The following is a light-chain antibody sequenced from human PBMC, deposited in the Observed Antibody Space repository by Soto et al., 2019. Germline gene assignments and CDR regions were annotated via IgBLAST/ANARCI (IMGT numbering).Light chain of an antibody. CDR1: SSDVGGYNY. CDR2: EVS. V-gene: IGLV2-14*01. J-gene: IGLJ1*01. Sequence: QSALTQPASMSGSPGQSITISCTGTSSDVGGYNYVSWYQQHPGKAPKLMIYEVSNRPSGVSNRFSGSKSGNTASLTISGLQAEDEADYYCSSYTSSNTLVFGTGTKVTVL. CDR3: SSYTSSNTLV.